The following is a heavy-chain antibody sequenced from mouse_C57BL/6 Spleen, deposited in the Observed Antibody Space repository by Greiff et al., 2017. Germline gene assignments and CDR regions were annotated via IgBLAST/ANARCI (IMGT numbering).Heavy chain of an antibody. V-gene: IGHV1-26*01. CDR1: GYTFTDYY. CDR2: INPNNGGT. J-gene: IGHJ4*01. Sequence: VQLQQSGPELVKPGASVKISCKASGYTFTDYYMNWVKQSHGKSLEWIGDINPNNGGTSYNQKFKGKATLTVDKSSSTAYMELRSLTSEDSAVYYCARRGRIYYGNYNYAMDYWGQGTSVTVSS. CDR3: ARRGRIYYGNYNYAMDY. D-gene: IGHD2-1*01.